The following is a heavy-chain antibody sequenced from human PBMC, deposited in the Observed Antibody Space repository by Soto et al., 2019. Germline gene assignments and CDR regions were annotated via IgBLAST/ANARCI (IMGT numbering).Heavy chain of an antibody. CDR1: GGTFSSYT. D-gene: IGHD2-2*01. CDR3: ARGALGYCSSTSCDENWFDP. CDR2: IIPILGIA. V-gene: IGHV1-69*02. Sequence: QVQLVQSGAEVKKPGSSVKVSCKASGGTFSSYTISWVRQAPGQGLEWMGRIIPILGIANYAQKFQGRVTITADKSTSTAYMELSSLRSEDTAVYYCARGALGYCSSTSCDENWFDPWGQGTLVTVSS. J-gene: IGHJ5*02.